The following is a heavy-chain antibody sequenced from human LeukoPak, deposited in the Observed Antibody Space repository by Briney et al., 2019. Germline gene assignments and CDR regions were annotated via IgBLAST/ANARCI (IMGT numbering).Heavy chain of an antibody. CDR1: GFTFSSYG. J-gene: IGHJ4*02. CDR3: ARIVGVTEGWGYFDY. V-gene: IGHV3-33*01. Sequence: GGSLRLSCAASGFTFSSYGMHWVRQAPGKGLEWVAVIWYDGSNQYYADSVKGRFTISRDNSKNTVYLQMNNLRAEDTAVYYCARIVGVTEGWGYFDYWGQGALVTVSS. CDR2: IWYDGSNQ. D-gene: IGHD2-21*02.